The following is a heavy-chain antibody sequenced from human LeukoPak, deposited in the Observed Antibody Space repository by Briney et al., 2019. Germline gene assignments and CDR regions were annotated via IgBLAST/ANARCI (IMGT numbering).Heavy chain of an antibody. Sequence: MASQTLSLTCTVSGVSISSGGYYWSWIRQHPGKGLEWIGYIYYSGSTYYNPSLKSRVTISVDTSKNQFSLKLSSVTAADTAVYYCARDSPVKGGVWGQGTLVTVSS. CDR2: IYYSGST. V-gene: IGHV4-31*03. D-gene: IGHD2-8*01. J-gene: IGHJ4*02. CDR3: ARDSPVKGGV. CDR1: GVSISSGGYY.